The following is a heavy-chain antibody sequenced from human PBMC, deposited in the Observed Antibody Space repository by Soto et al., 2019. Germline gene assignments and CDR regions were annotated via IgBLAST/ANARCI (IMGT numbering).Heavy chain of an antibody. D-gene: IGHD3-22*01. Sequence: SETLSLTCGVSGGSISSGGYSWSWIRQPPGKGLEWIGYIYHSESTYYNTSLKSRVTISVDRSKNQFSLKLSSVTAVDTAVYYCARGVVTRSFDYWGQGTLVTVSS. V-gene: IGHV4-30-2*01. J-gene: IGHJ4*02. CDR1: GGSISSGGYS. CDR2: IYHSEST. CDR3: ARGVVTRSFDY.